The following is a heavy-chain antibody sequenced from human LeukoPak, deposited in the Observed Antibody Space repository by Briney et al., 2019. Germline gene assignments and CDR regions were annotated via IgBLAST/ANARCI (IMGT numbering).Heavy chain of an antibody. CDR2: ISYHGDIT. D-gene: IGHD3-10*01. Sequence: GGSLRLSCAASGFTFSSYAMHWVRQAPGKGLEWVALISYHGDITYYADSVKGRFTLSRDNSKTTPFLQLNSLRAEDTAVYYCARDSTYYYDSGSSGPHYFDFWGQGTLVTASS. CDR1: GFTFSSYA. V-gene: IGHV3-30*01. J-gene: IGHJ4*02. CDR3: ARDSTYYYDSGSSGPHYFDF.